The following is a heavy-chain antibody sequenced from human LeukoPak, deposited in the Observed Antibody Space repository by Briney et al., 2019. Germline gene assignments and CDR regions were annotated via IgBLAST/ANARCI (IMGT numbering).Heavy chain of an antibody. V-gene: IGHV4-34*01. CDR3: ARGLGTSRRYFWGKQYYFDY. CDR1: GGSISSYY. CDR2: INHSGST. Sequence: SETLSLTCTVSGGSISSYYWSWIRQPPGKGLEWIGEINHSGSTNYNPSLKSRVTISVDTSKNQFSLKLSSVTAADTAVYYCARGLGTSRRYFWGKQYYFDYWGQGTLVTVSS. D-gene: IGHD2-2*01. J-gene: IGHJ4*02.